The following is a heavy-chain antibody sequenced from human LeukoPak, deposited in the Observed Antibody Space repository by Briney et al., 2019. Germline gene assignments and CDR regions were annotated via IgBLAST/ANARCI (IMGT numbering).Heavy chain of an antibody. V-gene: IGHV3-7*01. CDR2: IKQDGSVQ. CDR3: AKEGDFWSGSDWNGMDV. Sequence: GSLRLSCAASKFTFSSYWMSWVRQAPGKGLEWVANIKQDGSVQFYMDSLKGRFSVSRDNSKNTLYLQMNSLRAEDTAVYYCAKEGDFWSGSDWNGMDVWGQGTTVTVSS. CDR1: KFTFSSYW. J-gene: IGHJ6*02. D-gene: IGHD3-3*01.